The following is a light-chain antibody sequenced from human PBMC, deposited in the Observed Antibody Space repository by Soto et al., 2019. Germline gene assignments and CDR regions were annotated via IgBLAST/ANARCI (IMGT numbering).Light chain of an antibody. Sequence: PGERATLFCRASLSVGSDLAWYQQKPGQTPRLLIAGASTRATGIPARFSGSGSGTDFTLTISSLQSEDFALYYCQQYNNWPWTFGQGTKVDI. CDR3: QQYNNWPWT. J-gene: IGKJ1*01. CDR1: LSVGSD. CDR2: GAS. V-gene: IGKV3-15*01.